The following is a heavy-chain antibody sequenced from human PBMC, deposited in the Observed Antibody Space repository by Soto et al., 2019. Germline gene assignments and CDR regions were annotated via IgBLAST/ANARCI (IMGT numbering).Heavy chain of an antibody. V-gene: IGHV1-69*13. Sequence: SVKVSCKASGGTFSSYAISWVRQAPGQGLEWMGGIIPIFGTANYAQKFQGRVTITADESTSTAYMELSSLRSEDTAVYYCASPFMVRGAYYYYGMDVWGQGTTVTAP. CDR3: ASPFMVRGAYYYYGMDV. D-gene: IGHD3-10*01. J-gene: IGHJ6*02. CDR1: GGTFSSYA. CDR2: IIPIFGTA.